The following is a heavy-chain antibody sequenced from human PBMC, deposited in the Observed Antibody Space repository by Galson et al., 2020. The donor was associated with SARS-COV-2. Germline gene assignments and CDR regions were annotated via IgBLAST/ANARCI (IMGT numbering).Heavy chain of an antibody. J-gene: IGHJ3*02. V-gene: IGHV3-23*01. CDR3: AKDYDGSGSYSDALDI. Sequence: GGSLRLPCAASGSTFTRYPMTWVRQAPGKGLEWVSAISGSGGSTYYADSVKGRFTISRDNSKNTLYLQMNSLRAEDTAVYYCAKDYDGSGSYSDALDIWGQGTMVTVSS. CDR1: GSTFTRYP. D-gene: IGHD3-10*01. CDR2: ISGSGGST.